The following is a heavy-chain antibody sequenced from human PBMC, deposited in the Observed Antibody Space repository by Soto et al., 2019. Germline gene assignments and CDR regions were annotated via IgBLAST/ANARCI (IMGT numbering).Heavy chain of an antibody. CDR3: KRVGYTWAGIGY. CDR1: GFAVSSCR. CDR2: ISVDGNNQ. J-gene: IGHJ4*02. V-gene: IGHV3-30-3*01. D-gene: IGHD5-12*01. Sequence: WVSLRLSCAASGFAVSSCRMHWVRQAPGKALEWVAGISVDGNNQYYADSVKSRLTISRDNSQNTLYLQMNSLTPEDTAIYYCKRVGYTWAGIGYWGQRTLVTVSS.